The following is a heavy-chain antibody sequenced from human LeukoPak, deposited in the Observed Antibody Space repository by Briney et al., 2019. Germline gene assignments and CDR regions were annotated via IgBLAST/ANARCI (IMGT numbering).Heavy chain of an antibody. CDR1: GGSISSSSYY. CDR2: ISGSGGST. Sequence: PSETLSLTCTVSGGSISSSSYYWGWIRQPPGKGLEWVSGISGSGGSTYYADSVKGRFTISRDKSKNTLYLQMNSLRVEDTAVYYCAKDVDIVSIHYFEDWGQGTLLTVSS. D-gene: IGHD5/OR15-5a*01. CDR3: AKDVDIVSIHYFED. V-gene: IGHV3-23*01. J-gene: IGHJ4*02.